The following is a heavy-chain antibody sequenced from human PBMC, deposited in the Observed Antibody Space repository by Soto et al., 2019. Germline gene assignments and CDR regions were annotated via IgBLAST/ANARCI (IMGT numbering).Heavy chain of an antibody. CDR2: IKQDGSEK. D-gene: IGHD2-2*01. Sequence: WWSLRLSCPASVFTFSSYWMSWGRQAPGEGLEWVANIKQDGSEKYYVDSVKGRFTISRDNAKNSLYLQMNSLRAEDTAVYYCVRVGVKVVPAAITLQLWSDLDYWGQGTLVTVSS. CDR3: VRVGVKVVPAAITLQLWSDLDY. CDR1: VFTFSSYW. V-gene: IGHV3-7*03. J-gene: IGHJ4*02.